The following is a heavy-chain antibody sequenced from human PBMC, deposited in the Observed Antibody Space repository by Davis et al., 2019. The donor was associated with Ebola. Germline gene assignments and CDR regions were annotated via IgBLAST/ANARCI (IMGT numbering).Heavy chain of an antibody. CDR2: IYYDGST. D-gene: IGHD1/OR15-1a*01. V-gene: IGHV4-61*05. J-gene: IGHJ4*02. CDR3: ARHPGGNNYDPWSYYFDY. CDR1: SGSMSSTSSY. Sequence: MPSETLSLTCTVSSGSMSSTSSYWAWVRQPPGKGLEWIGYIYYDGSTNYNPSLKSRVTMLLDRSKAQFSLKLRSVTAADTAVYFCARHPGGNNYDPWSYYFDYWGLGLLVTVSS.